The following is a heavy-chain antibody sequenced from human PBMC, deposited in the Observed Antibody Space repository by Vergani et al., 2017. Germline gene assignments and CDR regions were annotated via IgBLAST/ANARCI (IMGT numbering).Heavy chain of an antibody. CDR2: TWYDGNNK. D-gene: IGHD1-14*01. Sequence: QVQLVESGGGVVQPGRSLRLSCAASGFTFNQSGMHWVRQAPGKGLEWVAVTWYDGNNKQYADSVKGRFTISRENSKSTMYLQMNSLRDEDTGVYYCARDLRLLYNRFDPWGQGTLVTVAS. V-gene: IGHV3-33*01. CDR3: ARDLRLLYNRFDP. CDR1: GFTFNQSG. J-gene: IGHJ5*02.